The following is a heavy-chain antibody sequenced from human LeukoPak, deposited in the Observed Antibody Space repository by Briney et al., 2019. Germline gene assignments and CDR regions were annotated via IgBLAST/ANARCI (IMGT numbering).Heavy chain of an antibody. Sequence: GGSLRLSCAASGFTFSSYAMSWVRQAPGKGLEWVSAISGSGGSTYYADSVKGRFTISRDNSKNTLYLQMNSLRAEDTAVYYCAKDREGSGWYNWFDPWGQGTLVTVSS. V-gene: IGHV3-23*01. J-gene: IGHJ5*02. CDR1: GFTFSSYA. D-gene: IGHD6-19*01. CDR3: AKDREGSGWYNWFDP. CDR2: ISGSGGST.